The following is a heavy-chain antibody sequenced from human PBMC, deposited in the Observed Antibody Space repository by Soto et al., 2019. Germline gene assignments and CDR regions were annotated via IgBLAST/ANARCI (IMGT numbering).Heavy chain of an antibody. CDR2: INHSGST. J-gene: IGHJ4*02. Sequence: SETLSLTCAVYGGSFSGYYWSWIRQPPGKGPEWIGEINHSGSTNYNPSLKSRVTISVDTSKNQFSLKLSSVTAADTAVYYCARYLFLGWEQNYFDYWGQGTLVTVSS. D-gene: IGHD1-26*01. CDR3: ARYLFLGWEQNYFDY. V-gene: IGHV4-34*01. CDR1: GGSFSGYY.